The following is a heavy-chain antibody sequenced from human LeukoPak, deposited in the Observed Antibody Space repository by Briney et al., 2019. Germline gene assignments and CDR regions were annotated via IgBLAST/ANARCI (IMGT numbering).Heavy chain of an antibody. CDR2: ISGSGGST. Sequence: GGSLRLSCAASGFTFSSYGMSWVRQAPGKGLEWVSAISGSGGSTYYADSVKGRFTISRGNSKNTLYLQMNSLRAEDTAVYYCAKDISQQWLVGFDYWGQGTLVTVSS. J-gene: IGHJ4*02. CDR1: GFTFSSYG. V-gene: IGHV3-23*01. D-gene: IGHD6-19*01. CDR3: AKDISQQWLVGFDY.